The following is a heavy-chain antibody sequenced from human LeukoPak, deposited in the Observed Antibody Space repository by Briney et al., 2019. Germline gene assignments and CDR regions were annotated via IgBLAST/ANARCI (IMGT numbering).Heavy chain of an antibody. J-gene: IGHJ4*02. CDR1: GGSISSYY. Sequence: PSETLSLTCTVSGGSISSYYWSWIRQPPGKGLEWIGYIYYSGSTYYNPSLKSRVTISVDTSKNQFSLKLSSVTAADTAVYYCARGAGESGYDWGGSVDYWGQGTLVTVSS. D-gene: IGHD5-12*01. CDR2: IYYSGST. V-gene: IGHV4-59*12. CDR3: ARGAGESGYDWGGSVDY.